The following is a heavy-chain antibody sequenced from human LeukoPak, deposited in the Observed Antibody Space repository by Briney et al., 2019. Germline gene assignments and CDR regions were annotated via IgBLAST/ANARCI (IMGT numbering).Heavy chain of an antibody. D-gene: IGHD2-2*01. J-gene: IGHJ5*02. CDR2: TYYRSTWYN. Sequence: SQTLSLTCAISGDSVSSNSVTWNWIRQSPSRGLEWLGRTYYRSTWYNDYAVSVRGRITVNPDASKNQFSLHLNSVTPEDTAVYYCARRLTQYDCFDLWGQGILVTVSS. V-gene: IGHV6-1*01. CDR1: GDSVSSNSVT. CDR3: ARRLTQYDCFDL.